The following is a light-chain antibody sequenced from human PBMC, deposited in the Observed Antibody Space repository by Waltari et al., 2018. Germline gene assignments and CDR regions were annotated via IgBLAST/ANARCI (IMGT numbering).Light chain of an antibody. CDR3: SSYTSSVTWV. CDR1: SSDVGGYNF. CDR2: DVS. V-gene: IGLV2-14*03. Sequence: QSALTQPASVSGSPGQSITISCTGTSSDVGGYNFVSWYQHHPGKAPELMIYDVSKRPPVFSNRGAGSKSGNPASLTISGLQAEDEADYYCSSYTSSVTWVFGGGTKLTVL. J-gene: IGLJ3*02.